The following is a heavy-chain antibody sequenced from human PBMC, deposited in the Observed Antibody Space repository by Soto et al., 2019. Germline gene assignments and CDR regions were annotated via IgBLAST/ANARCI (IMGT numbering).Heavy chain of an antibody. CDR3: ASTISRSGYGYLAFDV. D-gene: IGHD5-18*01. CDR2: IWFDGTNI. CDR1: GFSFRSYA. Sequence: QVQLVESGGGVVHPGRSLTLSCAASGFSFRSYAMYWVRQAPGKGLEWVAVIWFDGTNIDYADSVKGRFTISRDNPRHTLYLQMASLRAEDTAMYYCASTISRSGYGYLAFDVWGQGTMVTVSS. J-gene: IGHJ3*01. V-gene: IGHV3-33*01.